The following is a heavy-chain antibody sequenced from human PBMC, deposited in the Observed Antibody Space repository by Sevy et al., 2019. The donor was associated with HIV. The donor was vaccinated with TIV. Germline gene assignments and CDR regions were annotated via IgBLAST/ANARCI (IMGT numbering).Heavy chain of an antibody. CDR1: GCSFTSYW. CDR3: ARHDPVGYCSSTSCYSGDY. Sequence: GESLKISCKGSGCSFTSYWIGWVRQMPGKGLEWMGIIYPGDSDTRYSPSFQGQVTISADKSISTAYLQWSSLKASDTAMYYCARHDPVGYCSSTSCYSGDYWGQGTLVTVSS. J-gene: IGHJ4*02. V-gene: IGHV5-51*01. D-gene: IGHD2-2*02. CDR2: IYPGDSDT.